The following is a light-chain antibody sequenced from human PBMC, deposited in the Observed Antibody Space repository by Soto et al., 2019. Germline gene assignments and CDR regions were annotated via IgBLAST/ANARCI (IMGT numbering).Light chain of an antibody. CDR1: SSDVAEYKY. J-gene: IGLJ1*01. V-gene: IGLV2-14*03. CDR3: SSYTTSYFYV. Sequence: QSVLTQPASVSGSPGQSITISCTETSSDVAEYKYVSWYQQHPGRAPKLIIYDVSNRPSGVSNRFSGSKSGSTASLTISGLQAEDEADYYCSSYTTSYFYVFGPGTKVTVL. CDR2: DVS.